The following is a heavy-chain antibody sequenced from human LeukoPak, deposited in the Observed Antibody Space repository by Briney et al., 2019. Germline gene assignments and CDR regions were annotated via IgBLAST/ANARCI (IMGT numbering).Heavy chain of an antibody. CDR1: GGSISSYY. CDR2: IYYSGST. V-gene: IGHV4-59*01. Sequence: SETLSLTCTVSGGSISSYYWSWIRQPPGKGLEWIGYIYYSGSTNYNPSLKSRVTISVDTSKNQFSLKLSSVTAASTAVYYCARYYSGSPRFDYWGQGTLVTVSS. J-gene: IGHJ4*02. D-gene: IGHD1-26*01. CDR3: ARYYSGSPRFDY.